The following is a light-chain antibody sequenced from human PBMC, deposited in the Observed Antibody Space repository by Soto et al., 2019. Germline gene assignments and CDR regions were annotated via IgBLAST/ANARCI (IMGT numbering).Light chain of an antibody. CDR3: QQYGFSRT. CDR1: PSVSRDF. CDR2: GGS. Sequence: EIVLTQSPGPLSLSPGERATLSCRASPSVSRDFLVWYQHKGGQPPRLLLYGGSIRATGSPDRFSGSGSGTDFTLTISRLEPEHVAVDYCQQYGFSRTFGQGTKVEIK. V-gene: IGKV3-20*01. J-gene: IGKJ1*01.